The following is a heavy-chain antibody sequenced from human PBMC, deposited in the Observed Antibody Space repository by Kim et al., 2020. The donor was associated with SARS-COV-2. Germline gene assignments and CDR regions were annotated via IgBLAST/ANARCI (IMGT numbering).Heavy chain of an antibody. Sequence: SETLSLTCTVSGYSISSGYYWGWIRQPPGKGLAWIGSIYHRGSTYYNPSLKSRVTISVDTSKNQFSLKLSSVTAADTAVYYCARVDSSSWLHYWGQGTLVTVSS. CDR2: IYHRGST. CDR1: GYSISSGYY. D-gene: IGHD6-13*01. J-gene: IGHJ4*02. CDR3: ARVDSSSWLHY. V-gene: IGHV4-38-2*02.